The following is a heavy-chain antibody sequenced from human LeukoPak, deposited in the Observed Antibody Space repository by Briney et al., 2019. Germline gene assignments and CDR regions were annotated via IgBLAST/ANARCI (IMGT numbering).Heavy chain of an antibody. CDR3: ARASSGWLQTYFDY. V-gene: IGHV4-59*01. CDR2: IYYSGST. Sequence: SETLSLTCTVSGCSISSYYWSWIRQPPGKGLEWIGYIYYSGSTNYNPSLKSRVTISVDTSKNQFSLKLSSVTAADTAVYYCARASSGWLQTYFDYWGQGTLVTVSS. CDR1: GCSISSYY. J-gene: IGHJ4*02. D-gene: IGHD5-24*01.